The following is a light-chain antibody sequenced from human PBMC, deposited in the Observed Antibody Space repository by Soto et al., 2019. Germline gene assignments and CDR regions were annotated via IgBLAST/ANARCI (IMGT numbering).Light chain of an antibody. CDR1: SSDVGGYNY. CDR2: EVS. V-gene: IGLV2-14*01. J-gene: IGLJ1*01. CDR3: SSYTSSRAYV. Sequence: QSALTQPASVSGSPGQSITISCTGTSSDVGGYNYVSWYQQQSGKAPKLMIHEVSNRPSGVSNRFSGSKSGNTASLTISGLQAEDEADYYCSSYTSSRAYVFGIGTKVPVL.